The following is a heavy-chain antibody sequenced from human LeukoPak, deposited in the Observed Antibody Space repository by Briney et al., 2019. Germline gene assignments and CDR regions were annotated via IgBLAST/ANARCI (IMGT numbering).Heavy chain of an antibody. CDR3: ATKRWSYFDY. J-gene: IGHJ4*02. D-gene: IGHD5-24*01. V-gene: IGHV4-59*12. CDR1: GGSISSYY. CDR2: IYYNT. Sequence: PSETLSLTCTVSGGSISSYYWSWIRQPPGKGLEWIGYIYYNTNSNPSLKSRVTISVDTSKNQFSLKLSSVTAADTAVYYCATKRWSYFDYWGQGTLVTVSS.